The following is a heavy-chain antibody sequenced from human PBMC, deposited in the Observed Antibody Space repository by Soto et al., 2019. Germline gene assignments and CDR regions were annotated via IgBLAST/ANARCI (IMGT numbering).Heavy chain of an antibody. Sequence: QVQVVESGGGVVQPGRSLRLSCAASGFTFSRYAIHWVRQAPGKGLEWVSVISRDGSNKYYVDSVKGRFTISRDNSKNTLYLQMNSLRDEDTAVYYCASSRNSAVDDSFDFWGQGTLVTVSS. V-gene: IGHV3-30*04. CDR1: GFTFSRYA. CDR3: ASSRNSAVDDSFDF. D-gene: IGHD1-26*01. CDR2: ISRDGSNK. J-gene: IGHJ4*02.